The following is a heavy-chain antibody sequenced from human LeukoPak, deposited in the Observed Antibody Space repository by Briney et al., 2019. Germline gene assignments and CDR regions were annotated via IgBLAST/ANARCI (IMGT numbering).Heavy chain of an antibody. J-gene: IGHJ4*02. CDR2: INHSGST. CDR3: ARGWSSGWYLGVPFDY. CDR1: GGSFSGYY. D-gene: IGHD6-19*01. V-gene: IGHV4-34*01. Sequence: SETLSLTCAVYGGSFSGYYWSWIRQPPGKGLEWIGEINHSGSTNYNPSLKSRVTISVDTSKNQFSLKLSSVTAAETAVYYCARGWSSGWYLGVPFDYWGQGTLVTVSS.